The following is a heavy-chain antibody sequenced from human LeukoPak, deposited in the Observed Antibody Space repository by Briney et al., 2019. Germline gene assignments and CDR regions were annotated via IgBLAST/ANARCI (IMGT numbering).Heavy chain of an antibody. Sequence: NAGGSLRLSCAASGFTFSSYSMNWVRQAPGKGLEWVSSISSSSSYIYYADSVKGRFTISRDNAKNSLYLQMNSLRAEDTAVYYCARAWDFYGMDVWGQGTTVTVSS. CDR2: ISSSSSYI. J-gene: IGHJ6*02. V-gene: IGHV3-21*01. CDR3: ARAWDFYGMDV. CDR1: GFTFSSYS. D-gene: IGHD1-26*01.